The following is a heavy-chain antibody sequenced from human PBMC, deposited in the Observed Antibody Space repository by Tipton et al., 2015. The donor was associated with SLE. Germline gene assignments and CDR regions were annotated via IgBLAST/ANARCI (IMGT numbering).Heavy chain of an antibody. J-gene: IGHJ4*02. D-gene: IGHD3-22*01. CDR2: FHYGGSA. CDR1: GGSISAYF. CDR3: ARRNFFASSGFPF. Sequence: TLSLTCTVSGGSISAYFWSWIRQPPGKGLEWIGSFHYGGSADYNPSLKSRVFVAVDTSPNQLSLSLRSVIAADTAVYYCARRNFFASSGFPFWGQGTLVTVSS. V-gene: IGHV4-59*01.